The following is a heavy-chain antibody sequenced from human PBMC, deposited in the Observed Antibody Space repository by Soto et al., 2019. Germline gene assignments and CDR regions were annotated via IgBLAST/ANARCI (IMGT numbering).Heavy chain of an antibody. J-gene: IGHJ4*01. CDR2: ISSSSSYI. CDR3: ARGDCSSTSCYVNY. V-gene: IGHV3-21*01. D-gene: IGHD2-2*01. CDR1: GFTFSSYS. Sequence: GGSLRLSCAAPGFTFSSYSMNWVRQAPGKGLEWVSSISSSSSYIYYADSVKGRFTISRDNAKNSLYLQMNSLRAEDTAVYYCARGDCSSTSCYVNYWRHGTLASVSS.